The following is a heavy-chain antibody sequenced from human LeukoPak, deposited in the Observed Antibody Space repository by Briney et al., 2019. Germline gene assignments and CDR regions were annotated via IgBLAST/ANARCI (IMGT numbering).Heavy chain of an antibody. D-gene: IGHD2-21*02. CDR3: ATLAYCGGDCYSYFDY. CDR2: IIPIFGTA. V-gene: IGHV1-69*13. Sequence: SVKVSCKASGGTFNSYAISWVRQAPGQGLEWMGGIIPIFGTANYAQKFQGRVTITADESTSTAYMELSSLRSEDTAVYYCATLAYCGGDCYSYFDYWGQGTLVTVSS. CDR1: GGTFNSYA. J-gene: IGHJ4*02.